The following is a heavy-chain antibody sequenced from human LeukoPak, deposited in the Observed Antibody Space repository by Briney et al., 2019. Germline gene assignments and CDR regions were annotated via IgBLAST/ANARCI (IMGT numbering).Heavy chain of an antibody. J-gene: IGHJ5*02. CDR2: IYWNDDK. Sequence: SGPTLVKPTQTLTLTCTFSGFSLSTSGVGVGWIRQPPGKALEWLALIYWNDDKRYSPSLKSRLTISRDTSKNQVVLTMTNMDPVDTATYYCARSYSDYDYFNNWFDPWGQGTLVTVSS. CDR3: ARSYSDYDYFNNWFDP. CDR1: GFSLSTSGVG. V-gene: IGHV2-5*01. D-gene: IGHD5-12*01.